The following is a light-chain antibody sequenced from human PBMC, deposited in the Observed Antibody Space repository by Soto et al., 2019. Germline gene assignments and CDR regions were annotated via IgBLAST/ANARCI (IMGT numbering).Light chain of an antibody. J-gene: IGKJ1*01. CDR1: QSVSNNY. Sequence: EIGSTQSPGTLSLSPGERATRSCRASQSVSNNYLAWYQQKPGQAPRLLIYGASNRATGIPDRFSGSGSGTDFTLTISRLEPEDFAVYYCQQYGSSGTFGQGTKVDIK. CDR3: QQYGSSGT. CDR2: GAS. V-gene: IGKV3-20*01.